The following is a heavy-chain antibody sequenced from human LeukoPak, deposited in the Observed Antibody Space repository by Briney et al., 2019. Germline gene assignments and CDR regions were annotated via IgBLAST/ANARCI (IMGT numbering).Heavy chain of an antibody. D-gene: IGHD3-22*01. CDR3: AKGSYYDSSGSFYFDY. Sequence: GGSLRLSCAASGFTFSSYAMSWVRQAPGKGLEWVSGISGSGDNTYYADSVKGRFTISRDNSTKTLYVQVNRLGTEDTAAYYCAKGSYYDSSGSFYFDYWGQGTLVTVSS. CDR1: GFTFSSYA. CDR2: ISGSGDNT. V-gene: IGHV3-23*01. J-gene: IGHJ4*02.